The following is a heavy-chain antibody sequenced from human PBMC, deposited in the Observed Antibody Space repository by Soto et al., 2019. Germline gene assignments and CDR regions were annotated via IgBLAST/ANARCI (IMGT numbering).Heavy chain of an antibody. Sequence: GESLKISCAASGFTFSSYAMSWVRQAPGKGLEWVSAISGSGGSTYYADSVKGRFTISRDNSKNTLYLQMNSLRAEDTAVYYCADKTSHGNFDYWGQGTLVTVSS. CDR1: GFTFSSYA. CDR3: ADKTSHGNFDY. V-gene: IGHV3-23*01. J-gene: IGHJ4*02. CDR2: ISGSGGST.